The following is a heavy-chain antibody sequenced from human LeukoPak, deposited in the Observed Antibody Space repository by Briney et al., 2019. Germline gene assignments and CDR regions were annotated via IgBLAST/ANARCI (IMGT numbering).Heavy chain of an antibody. CDR2: INHSGDT. V-gene: IGHV4-34*01. Sequence: PSETLSLTCAVYGGSFSGYYWSWIRQPPGKGLEWIGEINHSGDTYYNPSFESRVTISVDTSKNQFSLRLTSVTAADTAVYYCARQTGSGLFILPGGQGTLVTVSS. J-gene: IGHJ4*02. CDR3: ARQTGSGLFILP. D-gene: IGHD3/OR15-3a*01. CDR1: GGSFSGYY.